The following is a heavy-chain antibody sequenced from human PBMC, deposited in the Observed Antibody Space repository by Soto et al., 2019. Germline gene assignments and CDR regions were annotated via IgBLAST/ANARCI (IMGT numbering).Heavy chain of an antibody. Sequence: GGSLRLSCAASGFTFSSYAMHWVRQAPGKGLEWVAVISYDGSNKYYADSVKGRFTISRDNSKNTLYLQMNSLRAEDTAVYYCARRGRYYYDSSGYYYFDYWGQGTLVTVSS. CDR2: ISYDGSNK. CDR3: ARRGRYYYDSSGYYYFDY. V-gene: IGHV3-30*04. D-gene: IGHD3-22*01. CDR1: GFTFSSYA. J-gene: IGHJ4*02.